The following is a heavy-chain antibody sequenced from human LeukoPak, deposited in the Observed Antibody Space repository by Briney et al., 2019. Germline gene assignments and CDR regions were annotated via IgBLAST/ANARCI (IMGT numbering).Heavy chain of an antibody. J-gene: IGHJ5*02. Sequence: SETLSLTCTVSGGSISSYYWSWIRQPPGKGLEWIGYIYYSGSTNYNPSLKSRVTISVDTSKNQFSLKLSSVTAADTAVYYCARGGQWLVSWFDPWGQGTLVTVSS. D-gene: IGHD6-19*01. CDR1: GGSISSYY. CDR2: IYYSGST. V-gene: IGHV4-59*01. CDR3: ARGGQWLVSWFDP.